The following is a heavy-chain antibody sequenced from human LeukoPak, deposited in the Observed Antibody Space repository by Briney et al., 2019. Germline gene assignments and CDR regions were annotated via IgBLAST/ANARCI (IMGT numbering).Heavy chain of an antibody. CDR2: ISSSGSTI. V-gene: IGHV3-48*03. CDR3: ARVGYSYGLVYFDY. J-gene: IGHJ4*02. CDR1: GFTFSRYE. Sequence: GGSLRLSCAASGFTFSRYEMNWVHQAPGKGLEWVSYISSSGSTIYYADSVKGRFAISRDNAKNSLYLQMNSLRAEDTAVYYCARVGYSYGLVYFDYWGQGTLVTVSS. D-gene: IGHD5-18*01.